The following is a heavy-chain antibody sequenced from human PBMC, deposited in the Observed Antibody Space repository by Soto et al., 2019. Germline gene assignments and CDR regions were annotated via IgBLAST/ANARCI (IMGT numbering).Heavy chain of an antibody. CDR1: GFTFNSYA. J-gene: IGHJ4*02. CDR3: VKEGYMRSDWYGQFDY. CDR2: ISSYGADT. D-gene: IGHD6-19*01. V-gene: IGHV3-64D*06. Sequence: GFLRLSCSASGFTFNSYAMHWVRQAPGKGLEFVSAISSYGADTYYADSVKGRFAISRDNSKNTLYLQMSSLRAEDTALYYCVKEGYMRSDWYGQFDYWGQGALVTVSS.